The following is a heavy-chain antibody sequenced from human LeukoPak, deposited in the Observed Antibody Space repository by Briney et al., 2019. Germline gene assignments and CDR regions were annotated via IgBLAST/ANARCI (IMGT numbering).Heavy chain of an antibody. Sequence: SQTLSLTCAVSGGSISSGGYSWSWIRRPPGKGLEWIGYIYHSGSTYYNPSLKSRVTISVDRSKNQFSLKLSSVTAADTAVYYCARSQRGYSYGPFDYWGQGTLVTVSS. V-gene: IGHV4-30-2*01. CDR3: ARSQRGYSYGPFDY. CDR2: IYHSGST. J-gene: IGHJ4*02. D-gene: IGHD5-18*01. CDR1: GGSISSGGYS.